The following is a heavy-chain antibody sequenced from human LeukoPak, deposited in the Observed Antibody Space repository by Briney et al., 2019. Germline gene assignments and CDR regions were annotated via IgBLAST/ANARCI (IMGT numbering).Heavy chain of an antibody. Sequence: SVKVSCKASGGTFSSYAISWVRQPPGQGLEWMGGIIPIFGTANYPQKFQGRSTITTDESTSRAYMELSSLRSEETAVYYCARGRRYQLLSWFDPWGQGTLVTVSS. D-gene: IGHD2-2*01. CDR2: IIPIFGTA. J-gene: IGHJ5*02. CDR1: GGTFSSYA. V-gene: IGHV1-69*05. CDR3: ARGRRYQLLSWFDP.